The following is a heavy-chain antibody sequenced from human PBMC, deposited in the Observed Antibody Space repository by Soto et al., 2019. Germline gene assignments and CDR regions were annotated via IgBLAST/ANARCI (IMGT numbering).Heavy chain of an antibody. CDR3: AKGGKYCSGGSCYCTY. CDR2: ISYDGSNK. CDR1: GFTFSSYG. Sequence: QVQLVESGGGVVQPGRSLRLSCASSGFTFSSYGMHWVRQAPGKGLEWVGVISYDGSNKYYADSVKGRFTISRDNSKNTLYLQMNSLRAEDTAVYYCAKGGKYCSGGSCYCTYWGQGTLVTVSS. V-gene: IGHV3-30*18. J-gene: IGHJ4*02. D-gene: IGHD2-15*01.